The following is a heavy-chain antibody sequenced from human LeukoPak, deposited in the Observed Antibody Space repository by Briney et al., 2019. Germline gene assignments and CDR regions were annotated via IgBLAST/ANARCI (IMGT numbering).Heavy chain of an antibody. CDR3: ARGSSSPIDY. Sequence: SETLSLTCAVYGGSFSGYYWSWIRQPPGKGLEWIGETNHSGSTNYNPSLKSRVTISVDTSKNQFSLKLSSVTAADTAVYYCARGSSSPIDYWGQGTLVTVSS. D-gene: IGHD6-6*01. V-gene: IGHV4-34*01. CDR1: GGSFSGYY. J-gene: IGHJ4*02. CDR2: TNHSGST.